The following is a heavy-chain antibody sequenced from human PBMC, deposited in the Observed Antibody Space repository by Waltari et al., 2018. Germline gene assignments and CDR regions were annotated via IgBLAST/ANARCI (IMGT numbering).Heavy chain of an antibody. CDR2: IYHSGSA. Sequence: QVQLQESGPGLVKPSETLALTRAVPGYSISSGYYGGWLRQPPGKGREWIGSIYHSGSAYYNPSLKSRVTISVDTSKNQFSLKLSSVTAADTAVYYCARSSGDAFDIWGQGTMVTVSS. V-gene: IGHV4-38-2*01. J-gene: IGHJ3*02. CDR3: ARSSGDAFDI. CDR1: GYSISSGYY.